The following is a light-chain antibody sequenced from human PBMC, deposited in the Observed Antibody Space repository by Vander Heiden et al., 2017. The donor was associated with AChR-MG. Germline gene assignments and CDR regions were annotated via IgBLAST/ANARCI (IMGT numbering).Light chain of an antibody. V-gene: IGLV1-36*01. CDR2: YDD. CDR1: YSNIGNNA. J-gene: IGLJ2*01. CDR3: AAWDDSLNGVV. Sequence: QSVLTQPPSVSEAPRQRVTISCSGGYSNIGNNAVNWYQQLPGKAPKLLIYYDDLLPSGVSDRFSGSKSGTSASLAISGLQSEDEADYYCAAWDDSLNGVVFGGGTKLTVL.